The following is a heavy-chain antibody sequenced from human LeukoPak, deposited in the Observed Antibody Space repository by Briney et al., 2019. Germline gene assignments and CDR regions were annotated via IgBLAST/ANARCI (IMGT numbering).Heavy chain of an antibody. V-gene: IGHV3-30*02. D-gene: IGHD6-13*01. CDR2: IRYDGSNK. CDR1: GFTFSSYG. CDR3: ARAAYSSTWSSRYFDL. J-gene: IGHJ2*01. Sequence: GGSLRLSCAASGFTFSSYGMHWVRQAPGKGLEWVAFIRYDGSNKYYADSVKGRFTISRDNSKNTLYLQMNSLRAGDTAVYYCARAAYSSTWSSRYFDLWGRGTWSLSPQ.